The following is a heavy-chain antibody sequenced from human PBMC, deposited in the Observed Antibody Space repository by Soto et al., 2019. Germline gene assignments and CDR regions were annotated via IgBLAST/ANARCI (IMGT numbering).Heavy chain of an antibody. D-gene: IGHD3-22*01. J-gene: IGHJ3*02. V-gene: IGHV1-18*01. CDR3: ARGALYYYDSSGYYSGAAFDI. Sequence: QVQLVQSGAEVKKPGASVKVSCKASGYTFTSYGISWVRQAPGQGLEWMGRISAYNGNTNYAQKLQGRVTMTTDTSTSTAYMELRSLRSDYTAVYYCARGALYYYDSSGYYSGAAFDIWGHGTMVTVSS. CDR2: ISAYNGNT. CDR1: GYTFTSYG.